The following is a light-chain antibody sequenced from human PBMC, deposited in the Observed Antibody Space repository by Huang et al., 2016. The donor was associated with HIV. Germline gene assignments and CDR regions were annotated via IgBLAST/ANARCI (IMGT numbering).Light chain of an antibody. CDR3: QQRRSWPLT. CDR2: DVS. V-gene: IGKV3-11*01. J-gene: IGKJ4*01. Sequence: EIVLTQSPATLSLSPGERATLSCRASQGVSGYLTWSQQTPGQAPRPLIYDVSTRPPGIPGRCSGSGSGTDFTLTISSREPEDFAVYYCQQRRSWPLTFGGGTKVEIK. CDR1: QGVSGY.